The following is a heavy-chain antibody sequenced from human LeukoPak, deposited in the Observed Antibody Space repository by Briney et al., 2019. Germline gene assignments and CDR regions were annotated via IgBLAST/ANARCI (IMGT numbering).Heavy chain of an antibody. CDR1: GDSISSYY. D-gene: IGHD3-10*02. Sequence: NPSETLSLTCTVSGDSISSYYWSWIRQPTGKGLEWIGYVYYTGSTDYNPSLWSRVTISVGASKSQFSLTLSSVTAADTAVYYCARTLGSGTSDYWGQGTLVTVSS. J-gene: IGHJ4*02. CDR2: VYYTGST. V-gene: IGHV4-59*01. CDR3: ARTLGSGTSDY.